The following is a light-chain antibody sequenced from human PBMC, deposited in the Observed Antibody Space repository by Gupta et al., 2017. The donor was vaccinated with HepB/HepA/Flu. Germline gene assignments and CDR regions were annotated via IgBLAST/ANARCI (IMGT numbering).Light chain of an antibody. J-gene: IGKJ1*01. CDR1: QSVSSN. V-gene: IGKV3-15*01. CDR2: GAS. CDR3: QQYNNWPPRT. Sequence: EIVMTQSPATLSVSPGERATPSCRASQSVSSNLAWYQQKPGQAPRLLIYGASTRATGIPARFSGSGSGTEFTLTISSRQSEDFAVYYCQQYNNWPPRTFGQGTKVEIK.